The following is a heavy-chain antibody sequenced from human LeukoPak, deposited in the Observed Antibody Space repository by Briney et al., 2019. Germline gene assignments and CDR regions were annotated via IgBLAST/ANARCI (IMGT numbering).Heavy chain of an antibody. D-gene: IGHD1-26*01. J-gene: IGHJ6*02. Sequence: GESLKISCKGSGYNFDKDWIGWVRQMPGKGLEWMGIIYPGDSETRYTPPFRGQVIISADKSISTAYLQWSSLKASDTAMYYCARHTVGLGTDYGMDVWGQGTTVTVSS. CDR2: IYPGDSET. V-gene: IGHV5-51*01. CDR1: GYNFDKDW. CDR3: ARHTVGLGTDYGMDV.